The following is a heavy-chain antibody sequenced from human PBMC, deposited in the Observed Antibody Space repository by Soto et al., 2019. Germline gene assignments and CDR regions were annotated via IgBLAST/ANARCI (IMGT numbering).Heavy chain of an antibody. V-gene: IGHV3-74*01. CDR3: ARDKRDVDTAMVFRISRIKSDAFDI. CDR1: GFTFSSYW. Sequence: EVQLVESGGGLVQPGGSLRLSCAASGFTFSSYWMHWVRQAPGKGLVWVSRINSDGSSTSYADSVKGRFTISRDNAKNTLYLQMNSLRAEDTAVYYCARDKRDVDTAMVFRISRIKSDAFDIWGQGTMVTVSS. J-gene: IGHJ3*02. CDR2: INSDGSST. D-gene: IGHD5-18*01.